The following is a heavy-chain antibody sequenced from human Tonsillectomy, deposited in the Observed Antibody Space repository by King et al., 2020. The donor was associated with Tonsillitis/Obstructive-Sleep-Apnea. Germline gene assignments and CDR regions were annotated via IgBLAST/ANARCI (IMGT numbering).Heavy chain of an antibody. Sequence: VQLVESGGGLVQPGGSLRLSCAASGFTFGDYSMNWVRQAPGKGLQWVSYISSSSSSTIYYADSVKGRFTISRDNAKNSLYLQMNSLRDEDTAVYYCARVIAWFDPWGQGTLVTVSS. D-gene: IGHD2-21*01. J-gene: IGHJ5*02. CDR3: ARVIAWFDP. CDR2: ISSSSSSTI. V-gene: IGHV3-48*02. CDR1: GFTFGDYS.